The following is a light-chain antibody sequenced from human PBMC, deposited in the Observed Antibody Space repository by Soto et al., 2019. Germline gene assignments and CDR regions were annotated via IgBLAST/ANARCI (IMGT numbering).Light chain of an antibody. CDR2: KAS. Sequence: DIQMTQSPSTLSASVGDRVTITCRASKSISSWLAWYQQKPWKAPKLLIYKASSLESGVPSRFSGSGSGTEFTLTISSLQPDDFATYYCQQYNTYTWTFGQGTKVEIK. CDR1: KSISSW. CDR3: QQYNTYTWT. J-gene: IGKJ1*01. V-gene: IGKV1-5*03.